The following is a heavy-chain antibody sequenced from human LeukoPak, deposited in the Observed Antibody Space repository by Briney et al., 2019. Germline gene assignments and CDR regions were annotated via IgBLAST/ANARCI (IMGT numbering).Heavy chain of an antibody. CDR1: GYTFTSYY. D-gene: IGHD3-22*01. Sequence: ASVKVSCKASGYTFTSYYMHWVRQAPGQGLEWMGIINPSGGSTSYAQKFQGRVTMTRDMSTSTVYMELSSLRSEDTAVYYCARWGCDSSGHPHVFDYWGQGTLVTVSS. CDR3: ARWGCDSSGHPHVFDY. J-gene: IGHJ4*02. CDR2: INPSGGST. V-gene: IGHV1-46*01.